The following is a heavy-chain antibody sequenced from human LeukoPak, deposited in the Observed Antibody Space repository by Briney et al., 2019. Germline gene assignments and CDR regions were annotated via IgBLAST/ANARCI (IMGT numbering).Heavy chain of an antibody. J-gene: IGHJ4*02. V-gene: IGHV3-53*01. CDR3: ARDQGEWELRDY. D-gene: IGHD1-26*01. Sequence: GGSLRLSCAASGFTVRSSYMSWVRQAPGKGLEWVSVIYSGGSPDYADSAKGRFTISSDNSKNTLYLQMNSLRAEDTAVYYCARDQGEWELRDYWGQGTLVTVSS. CDR2: IYSGGSP. CDR1: GFTVRSSY.